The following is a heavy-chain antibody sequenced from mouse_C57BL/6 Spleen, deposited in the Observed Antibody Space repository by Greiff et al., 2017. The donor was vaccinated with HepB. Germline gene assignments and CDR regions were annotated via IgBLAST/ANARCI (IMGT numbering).Heavy chain of an antibody. J-gene: IGHJ2*01. CDR1: GFTFTDYY. CDR3: ASLYYYGSSYPYFDY. Sequence: EVKLMESGGGLVQPGGSLSISCAASGFTFTDYYMSWVRQPPGKALEWLGFIRNKANGYTTEYSASVKGRFTISRDNSQSILYLQMNALRTEDSATYYCASLYYYGSSYPYFDYWGQGTTLTVSS. D-gene: IGHD1-1*01. CDR2: IRNKANGYTT. V-gene: IGHV7-3*01.